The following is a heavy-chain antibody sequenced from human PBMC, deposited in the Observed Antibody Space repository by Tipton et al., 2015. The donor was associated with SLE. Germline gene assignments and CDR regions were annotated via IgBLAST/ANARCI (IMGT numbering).Heavy chain of an antibody. V-gene: IGHV5-51*03. CDR2: SHPGDSDT. D-gene: IGHD6-13*01. J-gene: IGHJ4*02. CDR3: AKGTAAGGFDY. CDR1: GYNFPNYW. Sequence: QSGPEVKKPGESLTISCKASGYNFPNYWIGWVRQMPGKGLEWMGISHPGDSDTGYSPSFQGQVTISADKSITTAFLQWSRLKASDSAMYYCAKGTAAGGFDYWGQGTLVTVPS.